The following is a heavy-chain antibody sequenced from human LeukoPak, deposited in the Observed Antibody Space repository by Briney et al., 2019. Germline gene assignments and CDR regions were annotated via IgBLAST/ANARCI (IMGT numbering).Heavy chain of an antibody. D-gene: IGHD4-23*01. CDR1: GFTFSSYV. CDR3: ARDATVVTPSYYYYYMDV. Sequence: GGSLRLSCAASGFTFSSYVMHWVRQAPGKGLEWVAIISYDGSNEYYADSVKGRFTISRDNAKNTLYLQMNSLRAEDTAVYYCARDATVVTPSYYYYYMDVWGKGTTVTVSS. CDR2: ISYDGSNE. J-gene: IGHJ6*03. V-gene: IGHV3-30*04.